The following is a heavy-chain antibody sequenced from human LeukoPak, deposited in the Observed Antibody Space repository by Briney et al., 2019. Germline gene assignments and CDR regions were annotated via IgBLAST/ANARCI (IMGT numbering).Heavy chain of an antibody. V-gene: IGHV3-23*01. CDR3: AKGNSASCYSAFDH. CDR1: GFTFSSYG. J-gene: IGHJ4*02. CDR2: ISGSGGST. D-gene: IGHD2-2*02. Sequence: GGALRLSCAASGFTFSSYGMSWVRQAPCKGLEWVSPISGSGGSTYYAVSVKGRFTISSDNSKNTLYLQMHSLSAEAAAVYYCAKGNSASCYSAFDHWGQGTLVTVSS.